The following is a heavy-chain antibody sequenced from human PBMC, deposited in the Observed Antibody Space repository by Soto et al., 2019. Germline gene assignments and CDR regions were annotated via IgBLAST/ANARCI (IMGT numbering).Heavy chain of an antibody. CDR3: VRDFR. V-gene: IGHV3-74*01. J-gene: IGHJ4*02. CDR1: GFPFSNFW. Sequence: EVQLVESGGGLVQPGGSLRLSCAASGFPFSNFWMSWVRQAPGKGLVWVSRINGDGSSTNYADSVKGRFTISRDNAMKTLHLQMNSLRVEDTAVYYCVRDFRWGQGTLVTVSS. CDR2: INGDGSST.